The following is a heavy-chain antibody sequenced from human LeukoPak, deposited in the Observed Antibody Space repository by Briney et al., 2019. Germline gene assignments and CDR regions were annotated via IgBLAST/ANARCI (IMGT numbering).Heavy chain of an antibody. CDR1: GCTFTSYG. CDR3: ASGSYYYYYYMDV. Sequence: SVKVSRKASGCTFTSYGISWVRQAPGQGLEWMGGIIPIFGTANYAQKFQGRVTITADKSTSTAYMELSSLRSEDTAVYYCASGSYYYYYYMDVWGKGTTVTVSS. D-gene: IGHD5-12*01. V-gene: IGHV1-69*06. CDR2: IIPIFGTA. J-gene: IGHJ6*03.